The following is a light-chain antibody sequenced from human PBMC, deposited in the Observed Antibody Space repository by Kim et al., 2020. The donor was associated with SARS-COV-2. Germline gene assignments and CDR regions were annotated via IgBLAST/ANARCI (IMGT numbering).Light chain of an antibody. J-gene: IGLJ2*01. CDR2: DVS. V-gene: IGLV2-11*01. CDR3: CSYAGSYTEV. CDR1: ISDVGGYNY. Sequence: GQSVTISCTGTISDVGGYNYVSWYQQHPGKAPKLMIYDVSKRPSGVPDRFSGSKSGNTASLTISGLQGEDEADYYCCSYAGSYTEVFGGGTQLTVL.